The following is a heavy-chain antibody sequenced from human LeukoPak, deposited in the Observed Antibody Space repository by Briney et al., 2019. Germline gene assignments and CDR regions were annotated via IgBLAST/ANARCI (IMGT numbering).Heavy chain of an antibody. CDR1: GFTFSSYS. CDR2: ISSSSSYI. J-gene: IGHJ4*02. Sequence: PGGSLRLSCAASGFTFSSYSMNWVRQAPGKGLEWVSSISSSSSYIYYADSVKGRFTISRDNAKNSLYLQMNGLRADDTAVYYCAREQPPGVYFDYWGQGTLVTVSS. CDR3: AREQPPGVYFDY. V-gene: IGHV3-21*04. D-gene: IGHD3-10*01.